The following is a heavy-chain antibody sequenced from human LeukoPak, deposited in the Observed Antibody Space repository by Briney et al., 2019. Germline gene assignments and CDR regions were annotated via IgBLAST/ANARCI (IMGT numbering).Heavy chain of an antibody. CDR1: GYTFTSYD. J-gene: IGHJ6*02. CDR3: ARVSGSYAYYYGMDV. CDR2: MNPNSGNT. V-gene: IGHV1-8*01. Sequence: ASVKVSCKASGYTFTSYDINWVRQATGQGLEWMGWMNPNSGNTGYAQKFQGRVTMTRNTSISTAYMELSSLRSEDTAVYYCARVSGSYAYYYGMDVWGQGTTVTVSS. D-gene: IGHD1-26*01.